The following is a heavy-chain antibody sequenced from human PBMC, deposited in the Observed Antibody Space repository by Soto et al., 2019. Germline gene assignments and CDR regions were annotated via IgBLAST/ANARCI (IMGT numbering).Heavy chain of an antibody. D-gene: IGHD3-22*01. J-gene: IGHJ4*02. CDR2: IDPSDSQT. V-gene: IGHV5-10-1*01. CDR3: ARQIYDSDTGPDFQYYFDS. CDR1: VYSFAGYW. Sequence: GESLKISCKGSVYSFAGYWITWVRQKPGKGLEWMGRIDPSDSQTYYSPSFRGHVTISVTKSITTVFLQWSSLRASDTAMYYCARQIYDSDTGPDFQYYFDSWGQGTPVTVSS.